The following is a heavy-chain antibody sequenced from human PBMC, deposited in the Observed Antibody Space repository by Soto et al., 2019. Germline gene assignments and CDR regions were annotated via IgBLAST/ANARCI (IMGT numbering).Heavy chain of an antibody. CDR2: INSDGNIK. V-gene: IGHV3-74*01. Sequence: EVQLLESGGGLVQPGGSLRLSCAASGFTFSNYWMHWVRQAPGKGLVWVSRINSDGNIKDYADSVEGRFTISRDNARNRLYLQVNSLTDEATAVYYCARLPVTAVTSIDYWGQGTLVSVSS. D-gene: IGHD2-21*02. CDR1: GFTFSNYW. J-gene: IGHJ4*02. CDR3: ARLPVTAVTSIDY.